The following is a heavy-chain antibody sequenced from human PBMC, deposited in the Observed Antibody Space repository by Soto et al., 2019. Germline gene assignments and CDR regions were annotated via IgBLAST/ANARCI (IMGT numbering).Heavy chain of an antibody. CDR1: GGSISSYY. V-gene: IGHV4-59*01. D-gene: IGHD2-15*01. CDR2: IYYSGST. CDR3: ARVAFSDCSGGSCYFYYYYMDV. Sequence: SETLSLTCTVSGGSISSYYWSWIRQPPGKGLEWIGYIYYSGSTNYNPSLKSRVTISVDTSKNQFSLKLSSVTAADTAAYYCARVAFSDCSGGSCYFYYYYMDVWGKGTTVTVSS. J-gene: IGHJ6*03.